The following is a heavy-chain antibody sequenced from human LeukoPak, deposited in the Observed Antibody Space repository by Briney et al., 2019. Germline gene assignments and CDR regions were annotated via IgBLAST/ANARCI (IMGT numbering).Heavy chain of an antibody. J-gene: IGHJ6*03. CDR3: ARERIAVAGTVRSSYYYYYMDV. D-gene: IGHD6-19*01. CDR2: IYYSGST. Sequence: SQTLSLTCTVSGGSISSGDYYWSWIRQPPGKGLEWIGYIYYSGSTNYNPSLKSRVTISVDTSKNQFSLKLSSVTAADTAVYYCARERIAVAGTVRSSYYYYYMDVWGKGTTVTVSS. V-gene: IGHV4-61*08. CDR1: GGSISSGDYY.